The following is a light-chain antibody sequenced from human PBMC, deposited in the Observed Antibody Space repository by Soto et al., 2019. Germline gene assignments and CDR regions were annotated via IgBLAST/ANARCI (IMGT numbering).Light chain of an antibody. CDR2: EVR. CDR3: SSYTTSTTQV. Sequence: QSALTQPASVSGSPGQSITISCTGTSSDVGSYNYVSWYQQHPGKAPKLMIYEVRNRPSGVSDCFSGSKSGKTASLTIFGLQAEDEADYYCSSYTTSTTQVFGGGTKVTVL. J-gene: IGLJ2*01. V-gene: IGLV2-14*01. CDR1: SSDVGSYNY.